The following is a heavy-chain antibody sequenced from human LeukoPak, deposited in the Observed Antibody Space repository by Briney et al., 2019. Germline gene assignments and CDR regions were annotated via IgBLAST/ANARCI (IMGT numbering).Heavy chain of an antibody. V-gene: IGHV4-38-2*01. Sequence: PSGTLSLTCAVSGYSISSGYYWGWIRQPPGKGLEWIGSIYHSGSTYYNPSLKSRVTISVDTSKNQFSLKLSSVTAADTAVYYCAIKQQLVLPVWGQGTLVTVSS. CDR1: GYSISSGYY. CDR2: IYHSGST. J-gene: IGHJ4*02. CDR3: AIKQQLVLPV. D-gene: IGHD6-13*01.